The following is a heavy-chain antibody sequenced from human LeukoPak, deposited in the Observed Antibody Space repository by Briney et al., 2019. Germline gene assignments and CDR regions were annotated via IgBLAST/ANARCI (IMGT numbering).Heavy chain of an antibody. D-gene: IGHD1-14*01. CDR1: GFTVSSNY. CDR2: IYSGGST. Sequence: GGSLRLSCAASGFTVSSNYMSWVRQAPGKGLEWVSVIYSGGSTYYADSVKGRFTISRDNSKNTLYLQMNSLRAEDTAVYYCARATPLRTGGAFDIWGQGTMVTVSS. V-gene: IGHV3-53*01. CDR3: ARATPLRTGGAFDI. J-gene: IGHJ3*02.